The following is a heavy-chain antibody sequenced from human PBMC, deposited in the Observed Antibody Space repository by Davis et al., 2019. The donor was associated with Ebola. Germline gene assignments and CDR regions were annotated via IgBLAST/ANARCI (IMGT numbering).Heavy chain of an antibody. D-gene: IGHD6-19*01. J-gene: IGHJ4*02. CDR3: ARDRGIAVAEDDY. V-gene: IGHV3-69-1*01. CDR2: ISRTYEI. CDR1: GFSLSDFA. Sequence: GESLKISCVISGFSLSDFAVNWVRQAPGKGLEWVSYISRTYEIHYADSVKGRFTISRDNAKNSLYLQMNSLRAEDTAVYYCARDRGIAVAEDDYWGQGTLVTVSS.